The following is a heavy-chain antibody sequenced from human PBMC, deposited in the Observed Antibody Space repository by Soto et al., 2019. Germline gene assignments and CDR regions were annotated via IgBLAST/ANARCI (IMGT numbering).Heavy chain of an antibody. Sequence: ASVKVSCKASGYTFTSYGISWVRQAPGQGLEWMGWISAYNGNTNYAQKLQGRVTMTTDTSTSTAYMELRSLRSDDTAVYYCARDVPLPYGSGSYDAFEIWGQGTMVTVSS. V-gene: IGHV1-18*01. CDR1: GYTFTSYG. D-gene: IGHD3-10*01. CDR2: ISAYNGNT. J-gene: IGHJ3*02. CDR3: ARDVPLPYGSGSYDAFEI.